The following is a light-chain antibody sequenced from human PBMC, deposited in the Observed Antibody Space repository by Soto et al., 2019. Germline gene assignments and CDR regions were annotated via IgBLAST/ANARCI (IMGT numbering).Light chain of an antibody. CDR1: QSINSD. J-gene: IGKJ1*01. CDR3: QRYKDWHPKMA. CDR2: GAS. Sequence: DIVVTQSPATLSVSPGERATLSCRASQSINSDLAWYQQRPGQAPMLLIYGASTRATGIPGRFRGSGSGTDFRLTISSLQSEDSATYYCQRYKDWHPKMAFCQGTKVEVK. V-gene: IGKV3-15*01.